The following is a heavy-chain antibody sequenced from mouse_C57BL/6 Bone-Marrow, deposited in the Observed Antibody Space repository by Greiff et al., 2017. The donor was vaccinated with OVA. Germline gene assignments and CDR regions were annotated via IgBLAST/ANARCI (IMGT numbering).Heavy chain of an antibody. CDR3: ARSGGNPYYAMDY. V-gene: IGHV14-2*01. J-gene: IGHJ4*01. Sequence: NIKDYYMHWVKQRTEQGLEWIGRIDPEDGETKYAPKFQGKATITADTSSNTAYLQLSSLTSEDTAVYYCARSGGNPYYAMDYWGQGTSVTVSS. D-gene: IGHD2-1*01. CDR1: NIKDYY. CDR2: IDPEDGET.